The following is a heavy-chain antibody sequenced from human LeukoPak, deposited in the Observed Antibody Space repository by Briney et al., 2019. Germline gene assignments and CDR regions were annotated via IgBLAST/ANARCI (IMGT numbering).Heavy chain of an antibody. J-gene: IGHJ3*02. CDR1: GFTFSSYA. V-gene: IGHV3-30*01. CDR3: ARDPGHDAFDI. CDR2: ISYDGSNK. Sequence: PGGSLRLSRAASGFTFSSYAMHWVRQAPGKGLEWVAVISYDGSNKYYADSVKGRFTISRDNSKNTLYLQMNSLRAEDTAVYYCARDPGHDAFDIWGQGTMVTVSS.